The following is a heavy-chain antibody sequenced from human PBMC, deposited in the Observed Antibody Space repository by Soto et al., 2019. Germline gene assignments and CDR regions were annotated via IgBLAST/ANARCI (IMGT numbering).Heavy chain of an antibody. CDR2: TYHTGST. CDR1: GGSFGTNY. D-gene: IGHD3-10*01. J-gene: IGHJ5*02. V-gene: IGHV4-59*13. CDR3: ATDSAGRGPFDP. Sequence: QVRLQESGPRLVRPSGTLSLTCTISGGSFGTNYWSWIRQARGTGLEWIGYTYHTGSTKYNPSLKSRATISVDTSKNQFSLTLTSAAAADTAVYYCATDSAGRGPFDPWGQGILVTVSS.